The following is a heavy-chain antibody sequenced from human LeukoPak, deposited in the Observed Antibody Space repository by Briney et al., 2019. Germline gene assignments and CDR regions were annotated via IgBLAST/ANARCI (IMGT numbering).Heavy chain of an antibody. CDR3: ARVVDIVATIIGDAFDI. V-gene: IGHV4-39*01. CDR1: GGSISSSSYY. CDR2: IYYSGST. D-gene: IGHD5-12*01. J-gene: IGHJ3*02. Sequence: SETLSLTCTVSGGSISSSSYYWGWIRQPPGKGLEWSGSIYYSGSTYYNPSLKSRVTISVDTSKNQFSLKLSSVTAADTAVYYCARVVDIVATIIGDAFDIWGQGTMVTVSS.